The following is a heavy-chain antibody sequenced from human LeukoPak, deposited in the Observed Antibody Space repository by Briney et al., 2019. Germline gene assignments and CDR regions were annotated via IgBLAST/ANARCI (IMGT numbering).Heavy chain of an antibody. V-gene: IGHV3-23*01. D-gene: IGHD3-10*01. Sequence: PGGSLRLSCAASGFTFSSYAMSWVRQAPGKGLEWVSAISGSGGSTYYADSVKGRFTISRDNSKNTPYLQMNSLRAEDTAVYYCAKPPVLLWFGELLYITEYFDYWGQGTLVTASS. CDR2: ISGSGGST. CDR3: AKPPVLLWFGELLYITEYFDY. J-gene: IGHJ4*02. CDR1: GFTFSSYA.